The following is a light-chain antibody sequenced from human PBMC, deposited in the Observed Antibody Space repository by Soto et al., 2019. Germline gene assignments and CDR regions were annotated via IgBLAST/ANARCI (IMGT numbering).Light chain of an antibody. J-gene: IGLJ1*01. Sequence: QSALTQPPSASGSPGQSVTISCTGTTSDVGRYNYVSWYQQHPGKAPKLVMYEVTKRPSGVPDRFSGSKSGNTASLTVSGLQAADEADYYCSSYTTSSTRVFGTGTKLTVL. V-gene: IGLV2-8*01. CDR2: EVT. CDR1: TSDVGRYNY. CDR3: SSYTTSSTRV.